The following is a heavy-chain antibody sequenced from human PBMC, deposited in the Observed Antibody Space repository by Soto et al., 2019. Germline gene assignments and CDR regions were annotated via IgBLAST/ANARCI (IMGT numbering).Heavy chain of an antibody. Sequence: GGSTRLSCAASVFTFSNYAMSWVRQAPGKGLEWVSGISWNSGSIGYADSVKGRFTISRDNAKNSLYLQMNSLRAEDTALYYCAKVGVLRFLEWLSANAPGAFDIWGQGTMVTVSS. V-gene: IGHV3-9*01. CDR1: VFTFSNYA. CDR2: ISWNSGSI. D-gene: IGHD3-3*01. J-gene: IGHJ3*02. CDR3: AKVGVLRFLEWLSANAPGAFDI.